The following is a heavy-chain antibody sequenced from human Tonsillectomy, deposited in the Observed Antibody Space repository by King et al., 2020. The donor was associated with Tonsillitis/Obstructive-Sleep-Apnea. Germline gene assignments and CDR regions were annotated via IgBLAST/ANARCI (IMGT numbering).Heavy chain of an antibody. Sequence: QLVQSGAEVKKPGASVKVSCKASGYTFTSYYMHWVRQAPGQGLEWMGIINPSGGSTSYAQKFQGRVTMTRDTSTSTVYMGLSSLRSEDTAVYYCARERDIVVVPAATDAFDIWGQGTMVTVSS. CDR1: GYTFTSYY. J-gene: IGHJ3*02. D-gene: IGHD2-2*01. V-gene: IGHV1-46*01. CDR3: ARERDIVVVPAATDAFDI. CDR2: INPSGGST.